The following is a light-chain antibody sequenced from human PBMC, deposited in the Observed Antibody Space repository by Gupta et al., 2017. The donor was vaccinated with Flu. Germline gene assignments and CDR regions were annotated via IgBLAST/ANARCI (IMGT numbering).Light chain of an antibody. CDR3: QQANTFPYT. CDR1: QGVSRW. CDR2: GTS. V-gene: IGKV1-12*01. J-gene: IGKJ2*01. Sequence: DTQLTQSPSSVSASVGDGVTITCRASQGVSRWLAWYQQKPGKAPRLLIYGTSSLQSGVPSRFSGSGSGTDFTLTINSLQPEDVGTYYCQQANTFPYTFVQGTKVEI.